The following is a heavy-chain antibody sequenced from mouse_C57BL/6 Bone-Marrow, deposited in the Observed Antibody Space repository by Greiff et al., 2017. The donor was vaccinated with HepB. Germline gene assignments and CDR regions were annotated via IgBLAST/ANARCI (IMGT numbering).Heavy chain of an antibody. CDR2: IRSKSSNYAT. D-gene: IGHD3-2*02. Sequence: QVVESGGGLVQPKGSLKLSCAASGFTFNTYAMHWVRQAPGKGLEWVARIRSKSSNYATYYADSVKDRFTISRDDSQSMLYLQMNNLKTEDTAMYYCVRESGTSGYVAWFAYWGQGTLVTVSA. V-gene: IGHV10-3*01. CDR3: VRESGTSGYVAWFAY. J-gene: IGHJ3*01. CDR1: GFTFNTYA.